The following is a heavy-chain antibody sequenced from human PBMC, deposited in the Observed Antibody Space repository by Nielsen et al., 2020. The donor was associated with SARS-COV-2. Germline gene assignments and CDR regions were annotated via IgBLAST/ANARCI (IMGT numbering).Heavy chain of an antibody. CDR2: ISWNSGSI. CDR1: GFTFDDYA. Sequence: SLKISCAASGFTFDDYAMHWVRQAPGKGLEWVSGISWNSGSIGYADSVKGRFTISRDNAKNSLYLQMNSLRAEDTAVYYCARVPGSSWYFDYWGQGTLVIVSS. J-gene: IGHJ4*02. V-gene: IGHV3-9*01. D-gene: IGHD6-13*01. CDR3: ARVPGSSWYFDY.